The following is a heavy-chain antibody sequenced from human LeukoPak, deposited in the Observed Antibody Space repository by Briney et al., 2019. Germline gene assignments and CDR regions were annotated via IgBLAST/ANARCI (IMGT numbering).Heavy chain of an antibody. V-gene: IGHV1-8*03. D-gene: IGHD3-10*01. CDR1: GYTFTSYD. CDR2: MNPHSGNT. Sequence: ASVKVSCKASGYTFTSYDINWVRQATGQGLEWMGWMNPHSGNTGYAQKFQGRVTITRNTSISTAYMELSRLTSDDTAVYYCARNIWFGESADAFDIWGQGTMVTVSS. CDR3: ARNIWFGESADAFDI. J-gene: IGHJ3*02.